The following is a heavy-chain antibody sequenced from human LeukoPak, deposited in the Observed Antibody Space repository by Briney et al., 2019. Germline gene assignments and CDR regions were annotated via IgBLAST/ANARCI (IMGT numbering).Heavy chain of an antibody. CDR1: GGSVSSGRYY. J-gene: IGHJ3*02. CDR3: ARESGDRAFDI. Sequence: SETLSLTCTVSGGSVSSGRYYWSWIRQPPGKGLEWIGYIYYSGSTNYNPSLKSRVTISVDTSKNQFSLKLSSVTAADTAVYYCARESGDRAFDIWGQGTMVTVSS. V-gene: IGHV4-61*01. CDR2: IYYSGST. D-gene: IGHD1-14*01.